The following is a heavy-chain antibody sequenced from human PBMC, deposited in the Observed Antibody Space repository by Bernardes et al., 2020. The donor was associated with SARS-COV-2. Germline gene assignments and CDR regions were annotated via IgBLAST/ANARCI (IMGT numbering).Heavy chain of an antibody. D-gene: IGHD1-26*01. CDR1: AFTFSSYA. J-gene: IGHJ4*02. CDR2: ICYDGRSK. CDR3: ARDPEPSGSYVIGYFDY. Sequence: GGSLRLSCAASAFTFSSYAMHWVRQAPGKGLEWVAVICYDGRSKYYADSVKGRFTISRDNSKNTLYLQMNSLRAEDTAVYYCARDPEPSGSYVIGYFDYWGQGTLVTVAS. V-gene: IGHV3-33*01.